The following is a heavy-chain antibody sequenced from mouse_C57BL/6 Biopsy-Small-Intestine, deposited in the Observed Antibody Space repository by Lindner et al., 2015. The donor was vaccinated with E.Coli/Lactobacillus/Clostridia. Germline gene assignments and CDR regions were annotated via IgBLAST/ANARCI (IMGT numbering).Heavy chain of an antibody. D-gene: IGHD2-4*01. CDR2: INPITGGT. J-gene: IGHJ2*01. Sequence: VQLQESGPELVKPGASVKISCKASGYSFTGYYMNWVKQSPEKSLEWIGEINPITGGTAYNQKFKAKATLAVDKSSSTAYMQLKSLTSEDSAVYYCARSYYDYLDFWGQGTTLTVSS. CDR3: ARSYYDYLDF. V-gene: IGHV1-42*01. CDR1: GYSFTGYY.